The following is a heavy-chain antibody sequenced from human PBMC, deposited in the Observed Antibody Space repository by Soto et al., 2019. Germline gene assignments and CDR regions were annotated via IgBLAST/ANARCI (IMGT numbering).Heavy chain of an antibody. V-gene: IGHV4-4*02. CDR2: IYHSGST. D-gene: IGHD3-10*01. CDR1: GGSISSSNW. J-gene: IGHJ4*02. Sequence: QVQLQESGPGLVKPSGTLSLTCAVSGGSISSSNWWSWVRQPPGKGLQWIGEIYHSGSTNYIPSLKRRVTISVDKSRNKCSLKLSFVTAADTAVYYCARRWGEGRVDYWGQGSLVTVSS. CDR3: ARRWGEGRVDY.